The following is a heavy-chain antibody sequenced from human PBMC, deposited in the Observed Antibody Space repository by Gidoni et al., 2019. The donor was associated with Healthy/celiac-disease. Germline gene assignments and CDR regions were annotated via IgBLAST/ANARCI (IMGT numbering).Heavy chain of an antibody. CDR1: GESFSGYY. V-gene: IGHV4-34*01. Sequence: QVQLQQWGAGLLKPSETLSLTSAVYGESFSGYYWSWIRHPPGKGLEWSGEINHSGSNNYNPSLKSRVTISVDTSKNQFSLKLSSVTAADTAVYYCARSRRVVRGVPFDYWGQGTLVTVSS. CDR3: ARSRRVVRGVPFDY. D-gene: IGHD3-10*01. CDR2: INHSGSN. J-gene: IGHJ4*02.